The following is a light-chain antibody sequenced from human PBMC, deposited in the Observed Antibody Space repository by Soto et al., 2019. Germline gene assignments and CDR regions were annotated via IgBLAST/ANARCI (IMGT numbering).Light chain of an antibody. Sequence: QSMLTQPPSVSGAPGQRVTISCTGSSSNIGAGYDVHWYQQLPGTAPKLLIYGNSNRPSGVPDRFSGSKSGTSASLAITGLQAEDEADYYCQSYDSSLSGYVFGTGNKVTV. V-gene: IGLV1-40*01. CDR1: SSNIGAGYD. CDR3: QSYDSSLSGYV. J-gene: IGLJ1*01. CDR2: GNS.